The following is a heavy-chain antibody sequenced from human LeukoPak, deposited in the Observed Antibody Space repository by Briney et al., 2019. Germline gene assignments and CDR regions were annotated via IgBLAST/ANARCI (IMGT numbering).Heavy chain of an antibody. CDR1: GFTFNTYT. J-gene: IGHJ4*02. CDR3: VRGPHIAATSY. D-gene: IGHD6-25*01. Sequence: GGSLRLSCAASGFTFNTYTMHWVRQAPGKGLEWVANIKQDGSEKQYVDSVKGRFAISRDNAKKSLYLQINTLRAEDTAVYYCVRGPHIAATSYWGQGTLVTVSS. CDR2: IKQDGSEK. V-gene: IGHV3-7*03.